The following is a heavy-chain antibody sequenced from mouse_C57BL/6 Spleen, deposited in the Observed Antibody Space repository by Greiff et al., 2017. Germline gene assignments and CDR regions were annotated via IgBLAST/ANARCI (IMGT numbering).Heavy chain of an antibody. D-gene: IGHD2-3*01. V-gene: IGHV5-4*03. J-gene: IGHJ3*01. CDR1: GFTFSSYA. CDR2: ISDGGSYT. CDR3: ARKGDGYYWFAY. Sequence: EVKVVESGGGLVKPGGSLKLSCAASGFTFSSYAMSWVRQTPEKRLEWVATISDGGSYTYYPDNVKGRFTISRDNAKNNLYLQMSHLKSEDSAMYYCARKGDGYYWFAYWGQGTLVTVSA.